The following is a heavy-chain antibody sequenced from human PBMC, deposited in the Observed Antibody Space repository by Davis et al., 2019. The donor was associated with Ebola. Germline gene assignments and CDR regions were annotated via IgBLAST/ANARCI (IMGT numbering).Heavy chain of an antibody. J-gene: IGHJ4*02. CDR1: GGSVTGTSYS. CDR2: VFNGGNT. Sequence: PSETLSLTCTVSGGSVTGTSYSWGWVRQPPVKGLEWLANVFNGGNTFYSPSLKRRISISVGTSTNQFSMKLTSVTAADTALYYCAGLSPLGTTVDYWGQGILVSVSS. D-gene: IGHD1-7*01. V-gene: IGHV4-39*01. CDR3: AGLSPLGTTVDY.